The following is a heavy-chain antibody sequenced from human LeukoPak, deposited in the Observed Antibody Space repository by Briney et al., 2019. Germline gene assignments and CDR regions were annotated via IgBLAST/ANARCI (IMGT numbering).Heavy chain of an antibody. CDR1: GFTFSSYE. J-gene: IGHJ4*02. D-gene: IGHD5-24*01. CDR3: ARDSATIRGFDY. Sequence: GGSLRLSCAASGFTFSSYEMNWVRQAPGKGLEWVSYISSSGSTIYYADSVKGRFTISRDNAKNSPYLQMNSLRAEDTAVYYCARDSATIRGFDYWGQGTLVTVSS. CDR2: ISSSGSTI. V-gene: IGHV3-48*03.